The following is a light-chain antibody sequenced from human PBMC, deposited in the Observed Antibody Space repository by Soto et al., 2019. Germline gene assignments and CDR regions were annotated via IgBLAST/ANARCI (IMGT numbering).Light chain of an antibody. CDR3: LQYNSYPVT. CDR1: QSISFW. J-gene: IGKJ4*02. V-gene: IGKV1-5*03. Sequence: DIQMTQSPSTLSASVGDRVTITCRASQSISFWLALYQQRPGKAPNLLIYKGSSLESGVPSRFSGSGSGTELTLTVSSLQPDDVAAYHLLQYNSYPVTFGVGTKVEIK. CDR2: KGS.